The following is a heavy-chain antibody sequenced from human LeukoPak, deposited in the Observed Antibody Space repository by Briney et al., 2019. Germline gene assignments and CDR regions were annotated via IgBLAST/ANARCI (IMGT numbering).Heavy chain of an antibody. J-gene: IGHJ6*03. CDR1: GYSFTSYW. CDR2: IYPGDSDT. D-gene: IGHD3-10*01. CDR3: ARQVLGNYYGSGGSTNYYYYMDV. Sequence: GESLKISCKGSGYSFTSYWIGWVRQMPGKGLEWMGIIYPGDSDTRYSPSFQGQVTISADKSISTAYLQWSSLKASDTAMYYCARQVLGNYYGSGGSTNYYYYMDVWGKGTTVTISS. V-gene: IGHV5-51*01.